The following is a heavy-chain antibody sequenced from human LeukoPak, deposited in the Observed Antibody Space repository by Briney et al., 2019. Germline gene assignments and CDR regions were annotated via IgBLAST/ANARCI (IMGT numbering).Heavy chain of an antibody. J-gene: IGHJ6*03. CDR2: ISTNI. CDR3: ARGQDYRNYFYYYMDV. CDR1: GFTYGYYS. Sequence: PGGSLRLSCTASGFTYGYYSMNWVRQAPGKGLEWVSSISTNIYYADSVKGRFTIARDNAKNSLYLQMNSLRAEDTAVYYCARGQDYRNYFYYYMDVWGKGTTVTVSS. D-gene: IGHD4-11*01. V-gene: IGHV3-21*01.